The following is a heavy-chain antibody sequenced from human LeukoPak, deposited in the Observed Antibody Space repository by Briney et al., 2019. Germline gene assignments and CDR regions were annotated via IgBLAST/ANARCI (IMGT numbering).Heavy chain of an antibody. Sequence: GGSLRLSCAASGFTLSSSWMHWVRQAPGKGLVWVSCISSDGTTTRYADSVKGRFTISRDNSKNTLYLQMNSLRPEDTAVYHCAKDAGAGYNWNYCDYWGQGTLVTVSS. CDR1: GFTLSSSW. CDR3: AKDAGAGYNWNYCDY. D-gene: IGHD5-24*01. V-gene: IGHV3-74*01. J-gene: IGHJ4*02. CDR2: ISSDGTTT.